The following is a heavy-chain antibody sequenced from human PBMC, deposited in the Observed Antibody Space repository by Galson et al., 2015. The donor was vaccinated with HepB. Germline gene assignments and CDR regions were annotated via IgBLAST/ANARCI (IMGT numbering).Heavy chain of an antibody. V-gene: IGHV1-69*13. D-gene: IGHD6-19*01. CDR3: ARGPQQWLVRFYYYYYMDV. J-gene: IGHJ6*03. Sequence: SVKVSCKASGGTFSSYAISWVRQAPGQGLEWMGGIIPIFGTANYAQKFQGRVTITADESTSTAYMELSSLRSEDTAVYYCARGPQQWLVRFYYYYYMDVWGKGTTVTVSS. CDR2: IIPIFGTA. CDR1: GGTFSSYA.